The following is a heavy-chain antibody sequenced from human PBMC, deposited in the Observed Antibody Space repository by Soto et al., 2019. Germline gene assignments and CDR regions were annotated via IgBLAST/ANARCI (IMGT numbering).Heavy chain of an antibody. CDR1: GGSIGSYS. D-gene: IGHD1-1*01. V-gene: IGHV4-59*04. J-gene: IGHJ5*02. Sequence: TSETLSITCTVSGGSIGSYSWSWIRQPPGKGLEWIGYIYHSGSTYYNPSLKSRVTISVDTSKKRFSLKLNSVTPDDTAIYYCARGPGSLRPWGQGTLVTVSS. CDR3: ARGPGSLRP. CDR2: IYHSGST.